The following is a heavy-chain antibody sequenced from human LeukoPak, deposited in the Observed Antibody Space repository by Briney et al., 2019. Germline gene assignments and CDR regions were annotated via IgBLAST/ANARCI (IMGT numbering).Heavy chain of an antibody. Sequence: PSETLSLTCTVSGGSISSGGYYWGWIRQHPGKGLEWIGYIYYSGSTYYNPSLKSRVTISVDTSKNQFSLKLSSVTAADTAVYYCARRIAYYYDSSGYYDYWGQGTLVTVSS. CDR1: GGSISSGGYY. J-gene: IGHJ4*02. D-gene: IGHD3-22*01. V-gene: IGHV4-31*03. CDR2: IYYSGST. CDR3: ARRIAYYYDSSGYYDY.